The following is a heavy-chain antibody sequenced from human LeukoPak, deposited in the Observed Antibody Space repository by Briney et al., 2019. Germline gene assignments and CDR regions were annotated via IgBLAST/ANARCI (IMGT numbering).Heavy chain of an antibody. CDR2: TSASGDST. Sequence: GGSLRLSCAVPGFTFSIFDMIWGRQTPEKELECVSVTSASGDSTYYADSVKGRFTSSRDNSMKTLYLHLKSLRVQETAKYYCVKRAASCFDHWGQGTLITVSS. J-gene: IGHJ4*02. V-gene: IGHV3-23*01. D-gene: IGHD1-26*01. CDR3: VKRAASCFDH. CDR1: GFTFSIFD.